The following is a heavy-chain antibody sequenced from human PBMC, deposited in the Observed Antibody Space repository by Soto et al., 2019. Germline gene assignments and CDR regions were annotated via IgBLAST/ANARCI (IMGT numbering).Heavy chain of an antibody. V-gene: IGHV4-4*02. CDR3: ARLGYSRGWYSYYGMDV. CDR1: GGSISSSNW. J-gene: IGHJ6*02. CDR2: IYHSGST. D-gene: IGHD6-19*01. Sequence: KTSETLSLTCAVSGGSISSSNWWSWVRQPPGKGLEWIGEIYHSGSTNYNPSLKSRVTISVDKSKNQFSLKLSSVTAADTAVYYCARLGYSRGWYSYYGMDVWGQGTTVTVSS.